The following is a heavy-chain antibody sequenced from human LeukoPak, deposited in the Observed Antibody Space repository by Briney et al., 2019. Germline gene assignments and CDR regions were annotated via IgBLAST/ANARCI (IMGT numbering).Heavy chain of an antibody. J-gene: IGHJ4*02. D-gene: IGHD2-2*01. CDR3: ARASISSSMYSAFDY. CDR1: GGSISTYY. CDR2: IYYSGRT. V-gene: IGHV4-59*08. Sequence: PSETLSLTCTVSGGSISTYYWNWIRQPPGKGLEWLGYIYYSGRTNYNPSLKSRVSISIDTSKNQFSLKLNSVTAADTAVYYCARASISSSMYSAFDYWGQGTLVTVSS.